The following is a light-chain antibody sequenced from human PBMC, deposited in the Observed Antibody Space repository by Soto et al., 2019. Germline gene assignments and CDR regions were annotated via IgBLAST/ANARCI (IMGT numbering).Light chain of an antibody. CDR1: QSVHTF. CDR2: GAS. Sequence: EIVLTQSPDTRSLSPGEGASLSCRASQSVHTFLAWYQQKPGQAPRLLIYGASTRATGVPARFSGSGSGTDFTLTISSLETPDFAVYYCHQRSNWPTDTFGQGTRLEIK. J-gene: IGKJ5*01. CDR3: HQRSNWPTDT. V-gene: IGKV3-11*01.